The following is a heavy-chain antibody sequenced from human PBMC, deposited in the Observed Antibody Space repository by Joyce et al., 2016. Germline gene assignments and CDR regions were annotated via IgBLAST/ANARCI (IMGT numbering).Heavy chain of an antibody. J-gene: IGHJ4*02. V-gene: IGHV3-15*01. CDR1: GFPFNVAW. D-gene: IGHD3-10*01. Sequence: EVQVAEYGGGLVKPGGSLRLSCAASGFPFNVAWMTWVRQAPGRGLEWVGRIKSKTRGETTEYAAPVKGRFTISRDDSKNTVSLHMNGLRTEDTAVYFCAADVAEVGFGELDHWGQGTLVTVSS. CDR2: IKSKTRGETT. CDR3: AADVAEVGFGELDH.